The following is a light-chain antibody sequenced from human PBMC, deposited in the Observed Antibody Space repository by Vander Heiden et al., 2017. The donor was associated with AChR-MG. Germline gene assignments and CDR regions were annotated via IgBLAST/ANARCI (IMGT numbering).Light chain of an antibody. CDR1: QSVTNN. Sequence: EIEMTQSPATLSVSPGERATLSCRASQSVTNNVAWYQQKPGQAPRLLIFGASIRATGIPARFSGSGSGTEFTLTISSLQSEDSAVYYCQQYSEGPPGYTFGQGTKLEIK. J-gene: IGKJ2*01. CDR2: GAS. V-gene: IGKV3D-15*01. CDR3: QQYSEGPPGYT.